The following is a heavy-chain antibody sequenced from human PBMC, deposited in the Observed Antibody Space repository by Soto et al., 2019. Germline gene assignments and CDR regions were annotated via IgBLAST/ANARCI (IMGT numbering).Heavy chain of an antibody. D-gene: IGHD2-2*01. CDR3: ARGGSYCASSSCFPAFDY. CDR1: GFTFSSYS. J-gene: IGHJ4*02. Sequence: LRLSCAASGFTFSSYSMNWVRQAPGKGLEWVSSISNSGSYIYYADSMKGRFTISRDNSKNTLFLHLSGLTIEDTALYYCARGGSYCASSSCFPAFDYWGPGSLVTVSS. V-gene: IGHV3-21*01. CDR2: ISNSGSYI.